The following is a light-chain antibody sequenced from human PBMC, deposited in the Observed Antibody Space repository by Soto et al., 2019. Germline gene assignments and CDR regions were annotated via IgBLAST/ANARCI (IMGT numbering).Light chain of an antibody. J-gene: IGKJ5*01. CDR2: GAS. V-gene: IGKV3-20*01. CDR1: QSVSSSY. Sequence: IVWTQSAGALSLSPGERATLSCRASQSVSSSYLAWYQQKPGQAPRLLIYGASSRATGIPDRFSGSGSGTDFTLTISSLEPEDFAVYYCQQYGSSPPITFGQGTRLEIK. CDR3: QQYGSSPPIT.